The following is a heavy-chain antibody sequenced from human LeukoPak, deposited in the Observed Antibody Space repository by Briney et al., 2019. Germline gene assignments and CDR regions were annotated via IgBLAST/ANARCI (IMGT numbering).Heavy chain of an antibody. Sequence: GGSLRLSCAASGFTFSSYAMSWVRQAPGKGLEWVSAISGSGGSTYYADSVKGRFTISRDNSKNTLYLQMNSLRAEDTAVYYCAFGKWISNLFDYWGRGTLVTVSS. CDR3: AFGKWISNLFDY. J-gene: IGHJ4*02. CDR1: GFTFSSYA. D-gene: IGHD3-10*01. V-gene: IGHV3-23*01. CDR2: ISGSGGST.